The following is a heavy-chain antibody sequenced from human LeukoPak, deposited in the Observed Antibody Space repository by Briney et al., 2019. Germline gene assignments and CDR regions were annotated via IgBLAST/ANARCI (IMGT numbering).Heavy chain of an antibody. CDR1: GGSISSSNYY. V-gene: IGHV4-39*07. Sequence: SETLSLTCTVSGGSISSSNYYWGWIRQPPGEGLEWIGSIYYTGSTYYNPSLKSRVTISVDTSKNQFSLKLSSVTAADTAVYYCARAGAVVDNWFDPWGQGTLVTVSS. CDR3: ARAGAVVDNWFDP. CDR2: IYYTGST. D-gene: IGHD2-15*01. J-gene: IGHJ5*02.